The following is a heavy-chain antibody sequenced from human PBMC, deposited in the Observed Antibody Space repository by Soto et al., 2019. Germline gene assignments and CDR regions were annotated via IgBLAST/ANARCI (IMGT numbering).Heavy chain of an antibody. J-gene: IGHJ4*02. CDR1: GGSISSTNW. V-gene: IGHV4-4*02. CDR2: IYHSGST. D-gene: IGHD3-16*01. Sequence: QVQLQESGPGLVKPSGTLSLTCVVSGGSISSTNWWSWVRQPPGKGLEWIGEIYHSGSTNYNPSLKSRVTMSIAKSNNQFSLDLISVTAADTAVYYCTKGGLNWGDYWGQGTLVPVSS. CDR3: TKGGLNWGDY.